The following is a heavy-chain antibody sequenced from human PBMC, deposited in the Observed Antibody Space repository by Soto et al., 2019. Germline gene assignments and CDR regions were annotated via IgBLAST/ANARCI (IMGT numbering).Heavy chain of an antibody. Sequence: QVQLVESGGGVVQPGRSLRLSCAASGFTFSSYGMHWVRQAPGKGLEWVAVIWYDGSNKYYADSVKGLFTISRDNSKTTLYLRMNSLSAEDTAVYYCARDWFTMGGGVLDYWGQGALVTVSS. V-gene: IGHV3-33*01. CDR1: GFTFSSYG. D-gene: IGHD3-10*01. CDR2: IWYDGSNK. CDR3: ARDWFTMGGGVLDY. J-gene: IGHJ4*02.